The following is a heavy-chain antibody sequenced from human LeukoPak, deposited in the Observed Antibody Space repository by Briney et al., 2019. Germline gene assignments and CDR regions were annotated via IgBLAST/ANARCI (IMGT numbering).Heavy chain of an antibody. D-gene: IGHD3-16*02. Sequence: GGSLRLSCAASGFTFSSYSMNWIRQAPGKGLEWVSSISSSTSYIYYADSVKGRFTISKDNAKNSLYLQMNSLRAEDTAVYYCARGTAGYHSSYFDYWGQGTLVTVSS. V-gene: IGHV3-21*01. CDR2: ISSSTSYI. CDR1: GFTFSSYS. CDR3: ARGTAGYHSSYFDY. J-gene: IGHJ4*02.